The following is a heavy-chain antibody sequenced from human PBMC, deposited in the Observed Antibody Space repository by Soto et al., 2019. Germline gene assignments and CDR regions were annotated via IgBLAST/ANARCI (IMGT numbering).Heavy chain of an antibody. CDR3: ARNHIAAYGTSDYDI. Sequence: PGGSLRLSCAASGFTFSDYYMSWIRQAPGKGLEWVSYISPSSSYTNYAVSVKGRFTISRDNAKNSAYLQMNSLRAEDTAVYYCARNHIAAYGTSDYDIWGQGTMVTVSS. V-gene: IGHV3-11*06. J-gene: IGHJ3*02. D-gene: IGHD6-13*01. CDR1: GFTFSDYY. CDR2: ISPSSSYT.